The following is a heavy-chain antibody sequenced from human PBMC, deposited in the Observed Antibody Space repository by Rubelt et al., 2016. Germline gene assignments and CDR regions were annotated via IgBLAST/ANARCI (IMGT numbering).Heavy chain of an antibody. J-gene: IGHJ6*02. V-gene: IGHV3-15*01. Sequence: EVQLVESGGGLVKPGGSLRLSCAASGFTFSNAWMSWVRQAPGKGLEWVGRIKSKTDGGTTDYAAPVKGRFTISRDDSKNTLYLQMNSLKTGDKSVYYCNPDMIHPYSNYHYYYYDYGMDVWGQGTTVTVSS. CDR3: NPDMIHPYSNYHYYYYDYGMDV. D-gene: IGHD4-11*01. CDR1: GFTFSNAW. CDR2: IKSKTDGGTT.